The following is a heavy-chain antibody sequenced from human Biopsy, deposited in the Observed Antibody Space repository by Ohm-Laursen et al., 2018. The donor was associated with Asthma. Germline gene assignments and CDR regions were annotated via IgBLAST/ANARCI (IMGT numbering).Heavy chain of an antibody. CDR2: INAANGNT. Sequence: GASVKVSCKASGYTFIHFAIHWVRQAPGHSLEWMGWINAANGNTKYSQKFQGGLTISRDTSASTAYMDLSSLRSEDTAVYYCARTYFDFLTGQVHDAFAMWGQGTMVTVSS. V-gene: IGHV1-3*01. J-gene: IGHJ3*02. CDR1: GYTFIHFA. D-gene: IGHD3-9*01. CDR3: ARTYFDFLTGQVHDAFAM.